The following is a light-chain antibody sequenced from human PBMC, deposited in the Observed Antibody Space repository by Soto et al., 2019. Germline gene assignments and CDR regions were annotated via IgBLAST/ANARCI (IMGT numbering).Light chain of an antibody. J-gene: IGLJ3*02. V-gene: IGLV2-14*01. CDR3: SSYTTSGTYVL. CDR1: SRDIGAFNY. CDR2: EVN. Sequence: QAASVSGSPGQSITISCTGTSRDIGAFNYVSWYQQHPDKAPKLLISEVNNRPSGVSHRFSGSKSGNTASLTISGLQPADEADYYCSSYTTSGTYVLFGGGTKVTVL.